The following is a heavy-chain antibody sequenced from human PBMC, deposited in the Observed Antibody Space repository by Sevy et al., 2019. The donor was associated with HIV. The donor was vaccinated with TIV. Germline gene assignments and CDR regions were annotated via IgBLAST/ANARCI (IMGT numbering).Heavy chain of an antibody. CDR3: ARRVRYGYNSNYFDY. CDR1: GGSISSSSYY. V-gene: IGHV4-39*01. Sequence: SETLSLTCTVSGGSISSSSYYWGWIRQPPGKGLEWIGSIYYSGSTYYNPSLKSRVTISVDTYKNQYSLKLSSVTAADTAVYYCARRVRYGYNSNYFDYWGRGTLVTVSS. J-gene: IGHJ4*02. D-gene: IGHD5-12*01. CDR2: IYYSGST.